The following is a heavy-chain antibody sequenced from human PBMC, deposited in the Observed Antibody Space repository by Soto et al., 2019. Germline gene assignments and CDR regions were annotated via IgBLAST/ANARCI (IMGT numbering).Heavy chain of an antibody. J-gene: IGHJ4*02. CDR2: ISAYNGNT. CDR1: GYTFTSYG. Sequence: QVQLVQSGAEVKKPGASLKVSCKASGYTFTSYGISWVRQAPGQGLEWMGWISAYNGNTNYAQKLQGRVTMTTDTSTSTAYMELRSLRSDDTAVYYCARGPPSYYDSSGYYKYFDYWGQGTLVTVSS. V-gene: IGHV1-18*01. CDR3: ARGPPSYYDSSGYYKYFDY. D-gene: IGHD3-22*01.